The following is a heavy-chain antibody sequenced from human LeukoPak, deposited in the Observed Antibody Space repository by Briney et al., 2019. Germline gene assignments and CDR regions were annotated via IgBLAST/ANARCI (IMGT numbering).Heavy chain of an antibody. CDR3: ASLDYFDSSDYGDY. CDR1: GFTFNNYA. V-gene: IGHV3-23*01. Sequence: PGGSLRLSCAASGFTFNNYAMSWVRQAPGKGLEWVSAISGSGGATYYADSVKGRFTISRDNSKNTLYLQMNSLRAEDTALYYCASLDYFDSSDYGDYWGQGTLATVST. D-gene: IGHD3-22*01. CDR2: ISGSGGAT. J-gene: IGHJ4*02.